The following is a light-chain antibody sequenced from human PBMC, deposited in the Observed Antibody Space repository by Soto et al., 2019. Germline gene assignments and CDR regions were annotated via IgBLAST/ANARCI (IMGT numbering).Light chain of an antibody. CDR1: SSNIGTNT. CDR3: AAWDGSLNVVL. J-gene: IGLJ2*01. V-gene: IGLV1-44*01. CDR2: NDN. Sequence: QAVLTQPSSASGTPGQTVTISCSGTSSNIGTNTVNWYRQVPGTAPKLLIFNDNVRPSGVPGRFSGSRSGTSASLAISGLQSEDEADYYCAAWDGSLNVVLLGGGNKLTVL.